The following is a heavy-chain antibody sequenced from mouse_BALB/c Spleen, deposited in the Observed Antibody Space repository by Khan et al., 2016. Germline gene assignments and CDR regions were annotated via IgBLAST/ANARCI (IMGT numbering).Heavy chain of an antibody. D-gene: IGHD2-1*01. V-gene: IGHV14-3*02. CDR3: EGNYVGYYALDY. CDR2: IDPANGNT. Sequence: VQLQQSGAELVKPGASVKLSCTASGFNIRDTYMHWVKQRPEQGLEWIGGIDPANGNTKYDPKFQAKATITADTSSNTAYLQLSSLTSEDTAVYYCEGNYVGYYALDYWVQGPSVTVSS. J-gene: IGHJ4*01. CDR1: GFNIRDTY.